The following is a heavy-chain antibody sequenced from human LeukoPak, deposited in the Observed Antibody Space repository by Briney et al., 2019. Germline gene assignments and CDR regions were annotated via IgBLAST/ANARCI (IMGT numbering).Heavy chain of an antibody. Sequence: ASVKVSCKASGYTFTTYGISWVRQAPGQGLEWMGWISAYNGNTNYAQKFQGRVTLTTDTSTTTAYMEVRGLRSDDTAVHYCARDGVPAVVSCPGRFDPWGQGTLVTVSS. CDR3: ARDGVPAVVSCPGRFDP. CDR1: GYTFTTYG. J-gene: IGHJ5*02. V-gene: IGHV1-18*01. CDR2: ISAYNGNT. D-gene: IGHD2-2*01.